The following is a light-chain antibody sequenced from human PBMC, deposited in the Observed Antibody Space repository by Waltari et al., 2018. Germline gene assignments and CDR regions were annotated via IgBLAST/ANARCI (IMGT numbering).Light chain of an antibody. CDR2: GTN. J-gene: IGLJ2*01. CDR3: QSYDTTLSVV. V-gene: IGLV1-40*01. CDR1: TSNIGAGYD. Sequence: QSVLTQPPSESGAPGQRVSISCTGSTSNIGAGYDVHWYQQGPGKAPKLIIYGTNTRPLGVPDRFFGSQYGTSASLAIIGLQAEDEGDYYCQSYDTTLSVVFGGGTKLTVL.